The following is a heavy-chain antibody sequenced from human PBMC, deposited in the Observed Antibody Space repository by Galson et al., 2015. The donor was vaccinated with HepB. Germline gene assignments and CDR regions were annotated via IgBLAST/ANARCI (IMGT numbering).Heavy chain of an antibody. CDR1: GFTFSSYS. V-gene: IGHV3-21*03. D-gene: IGHD3-10*01. Sequence: SLRLSCAASGFTFSSYSMNWVRQAPGKGLEWVSSISSSSSYIYCADSVKGRFTISRDNAKNSLYLQMNSLRAEDTAVYYCARDGQGSGSVSYYYGMDVWGQGTTVTVSS. CDR2: ISSSSSYI. CDR3: ARDGQGSGSVSYYYGMDV. J-gene: IGHJ6*02.